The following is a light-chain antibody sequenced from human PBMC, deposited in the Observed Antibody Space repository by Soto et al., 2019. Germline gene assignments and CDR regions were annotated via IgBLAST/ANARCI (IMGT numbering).Light chain of an antibody. CDR1: QSISSW. V-gene: IGKV1-5*01. CDR2: DAS. Sequence: DIQMTQSPSTLSASVGDRVGITCRASQSISSWLAWYQQKPGKAPKLLIYDASSLESGVPSRFSGSGSGTEFTLTISSLQPDDFATYYCQQYNSYSQTFGQGTKVEIK. J-gene: IGKJ1*01. CDR3: QQYNSYSQT.